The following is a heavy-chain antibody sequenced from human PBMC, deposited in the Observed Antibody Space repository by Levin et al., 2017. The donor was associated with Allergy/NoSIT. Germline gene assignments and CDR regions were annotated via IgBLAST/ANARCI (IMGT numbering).Heavy chain of an antibody. CDR2: ISWNTGSI. V-gene: IGHV3-9*01. Sequence: AGGSLRLSCAASGFSFDDYVMHWVRQAPGKGLEWVSGISWNTGSIGYADSVKGRFTISRDNAKNSLYLQMNSLRAEDTALYYCAKALVGYDNSGFYYGFDYWGQGTLVTVSS. J-gene: IGHJ4*02. CDR1: GFSFDDYV. D-gene: IGHD3-22*01. CDR3: AKALVGYDNSGFYYGFDY.